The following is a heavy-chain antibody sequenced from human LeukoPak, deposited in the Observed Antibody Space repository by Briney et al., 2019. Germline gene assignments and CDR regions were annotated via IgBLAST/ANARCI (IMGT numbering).Heavy chain of an antibody. CDR2: VGTSADT. D-gene: IGHD2-15*01. V-gene: IGHV3-23*01. J-gene: IGHJ4*02. Sequence: PGGSLRLSCLASGFTFSIYAMDWVRHAPGRGLKWVSAVGTSADTYYADSVRGRFTISRDNSKNTLYLQMDSLRAEDTAIYYCTRKTPGRTPFDYWGQGTLVTVSS. CDR3: TRKTPGRTPFDY. CDR1: GFTFSIYA.